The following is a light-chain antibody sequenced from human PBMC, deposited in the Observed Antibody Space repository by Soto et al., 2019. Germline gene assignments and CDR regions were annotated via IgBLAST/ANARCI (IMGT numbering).Light chain of an antibody. CDR1: QDISSY. CDR3: LKHSPYLT. Sequence: DIQLTQSPSFLSAAVGDRVIITCRASQDISSYLAWYTQKPGKAPQLQIYDASTLQSGVRSRFSGSGSGTELTITIRTLQDEASATYQRLKHSPYLTFGGGT. J-gene: IGKJ4*01. V-gene: IGKV1-9*01. CDR2: DAS.